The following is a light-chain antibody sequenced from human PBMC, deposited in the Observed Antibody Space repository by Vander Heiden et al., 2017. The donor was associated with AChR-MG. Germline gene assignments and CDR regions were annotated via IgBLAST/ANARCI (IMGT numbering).Light chain of an antibody. CDR1: ALPKHY. CDR3: QSADSSGTFS. Sequence: SYELTQPPSVSVSPGQTARITCSGDALPKHYAYWYQQKPGQAPVLVIYKDSERPSGIPERFSGSSSGTTVTLTISGVQAEDEADYYCQSADSSGTFSFGGGTKLTVL. V-gene: IGLV3-25*03. J-gene: IGLJ2*01. CDR2: KDS.